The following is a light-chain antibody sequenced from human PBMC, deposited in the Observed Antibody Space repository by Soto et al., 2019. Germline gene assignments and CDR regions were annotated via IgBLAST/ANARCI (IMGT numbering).Light chain of an antibody. V-gene: IGKV3-15*01. CDR2: GAS. CDR3: LQYNTWPEFT. J-gene: IGKJ1*01. CDR1: QSVSSN. Sequence: EIVVTQSPATLSGSPGERATLSCRASQSVSSNLAWFQQRPGQAPRLLIYGASRRATSIPARFSGSGSGTDFSLTISSLKSEDFTVYYCLQYNTWPEFTFGQGNKVDFK.